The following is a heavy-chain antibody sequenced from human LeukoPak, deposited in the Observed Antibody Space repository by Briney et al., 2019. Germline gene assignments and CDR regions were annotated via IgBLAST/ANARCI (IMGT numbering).Heavy chain of an antibody. CDR3: AREIFGARAFEY. CDR2: TFHSESV. Sequence: SETLSLTCAVSGVSISTNTWWSWVRQTPGKGLEWIGETFHSESVNSNPSLESRLTISLDKSKNHFSLELTSVTAADTALYFCAREIFGARAFEYWGQGILVTVSS. CDR1: GVSISTNTW. J-gene: IGHJ4*02. D-gene: IGHD3-3*01. V-gene: IGHV4-4*02.